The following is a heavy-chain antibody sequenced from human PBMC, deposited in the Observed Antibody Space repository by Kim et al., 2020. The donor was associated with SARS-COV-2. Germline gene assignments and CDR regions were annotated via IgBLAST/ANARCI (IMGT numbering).Heavy chain of an antibody. CDR2: T. CDR3: ARSNYYYGMDV. Sequence: THYADSVKGRFTISRDNSKNTLYLQMNSLRAEDTAVYYCARSNYYYGMDVWGQGTTVTVSS. V-gene: IGHV3-66*01. J-gene: IGHJ6*02.